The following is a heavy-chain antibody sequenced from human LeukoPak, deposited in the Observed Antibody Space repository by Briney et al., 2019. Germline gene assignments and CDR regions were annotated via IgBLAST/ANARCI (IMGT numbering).Heavy chain of an antibody. D-gene: IGHD3-16*01. CDR3: ARGGGLDV. CDR1: GFTFSSYW. J-gene: IGHJ6*02. V-gene: IGHV3-7*03. Sequence: QAGGSLRLSCAASGFTFSSYWMSWVRQAPGKGLEWVANIKQDGSEKYYVDSVKGRFTISRDNAKNSLYLQMSNLRAEDTAVYFCARGGGLDVWGQGATVTVSS. CDR2: IKQDGSEK.